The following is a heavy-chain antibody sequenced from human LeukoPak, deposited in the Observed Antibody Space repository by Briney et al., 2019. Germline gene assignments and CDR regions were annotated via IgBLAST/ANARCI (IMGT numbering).Heavy chain of an antibody. D-gene: IGHD3-10*01. CDR3: AKDSGGDYFDY. J-gene: IGHJ4*02. CDR2: ISWDGGST. Sequence: GGSLRLSCAASGFTFDDYTMHWVRQAPGKGLEWVSLISWDGGSTYYADSVKGRFTISRDNSKNSLYLQMNSLRTENTALYYCAKDSGGDYFDYWGQGTLVTVSS. V-gene: IGHV3-43*01. CDR1: GFTFDDYT.